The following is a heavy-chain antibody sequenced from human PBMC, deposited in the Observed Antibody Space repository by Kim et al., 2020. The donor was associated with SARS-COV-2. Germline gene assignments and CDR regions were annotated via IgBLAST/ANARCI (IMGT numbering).Heavy chain of an antibody. V-gene: IGHV1-46*03. Sequence: GGSTTSAQKFQGRVTMTRDTSTSTGYMELSSLRFEDTGVYYCARTRGMDVWGQGTTVTVSS. J-gene: IGHJ6*02. CDR2: GGST. CDR3: ARTRGMDV.